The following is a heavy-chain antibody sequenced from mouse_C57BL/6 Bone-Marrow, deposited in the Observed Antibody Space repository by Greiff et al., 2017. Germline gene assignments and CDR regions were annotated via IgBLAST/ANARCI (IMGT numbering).Heavy chain of an antibody. J-gene: IGHJ2*01. CDR3: ARTPFITTVLDY. CDR2: ISSGSSTI. D-gene: IGHD1-1*01. Sequence: EVKLMESGGGLVKPGGSLKLSCAASGFTFSDYGMHWVRQAPEKGLEWVAYISSGSSTIYYADTVKGRFTISRDNAKNTLFLQMTSLGSEDTAMYYCARTPFITTVLDYWGQGTTLTVSS. CDR1: GFTFSDYG. V-gene: IGHV5-17*01.